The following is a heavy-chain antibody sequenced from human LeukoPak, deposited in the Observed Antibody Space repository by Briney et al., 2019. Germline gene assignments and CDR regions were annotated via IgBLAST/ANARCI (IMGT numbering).Heavy chain of an antibody. D-gene: IGHD2-15*01. J-gene: IGHJ3*02. CDR1: GFTFSNAG. CDR2: IKIKAAGGTT. V-gene: IGHV3-15*01. Sequence: PGGSLRLSFAGSGFTFSNAGISWVRQAPGKGPELVFRIKIKAAGGTTDYAAPVKCRFSISRDGSKNMIYLQMIRLKTENTAGYYCTTDGAYPGYCSDGSCSSRGRKLQLSVDIWGQGTMVSVSS. CDR3: TTDGAYPGYCSDGSCSSRGRKLQLSVDI.